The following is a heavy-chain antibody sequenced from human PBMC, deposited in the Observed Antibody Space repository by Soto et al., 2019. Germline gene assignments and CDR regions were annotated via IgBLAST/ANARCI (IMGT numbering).Heavy chain of an antibody. CDR1: GFTFSSHW. J-gene: IGHJ4*02. CDR3: TRGKYSGSYYFDY. CDR2: IDVTDRST. D-gene: IGHD1-26*01. V-gene: IGHV3-74*01. Sequence: TGGSLRLSCAASGFTFSSHWMHWVRQAPGKGLEWVSRIDVTDRSTSYADSVKGRFTVSRDNANNTLYLQMNRLRAEDTAVYYCTRGKYSGSYYFDYWGQGTLVTASS.